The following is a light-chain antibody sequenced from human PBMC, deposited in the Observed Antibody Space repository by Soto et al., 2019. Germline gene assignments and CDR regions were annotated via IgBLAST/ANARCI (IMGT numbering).Light chain of an antibody. J-gene: IGKJ1*01. CDR3: HQYGDSPQT. CDR2: GAS. CDR1: QSVGSSY. V-gene: IGKV3-20*01. Sequence: EIVLTQSPGTLSLTPGEGATLSCRASQSVGSSYLAWYQQRPGQAPRLLITGASNRATGVADRFSGSGSGTDFTLTISRLEPEDFAVYYCHQYGDSPQTFGQGTKVDIK.